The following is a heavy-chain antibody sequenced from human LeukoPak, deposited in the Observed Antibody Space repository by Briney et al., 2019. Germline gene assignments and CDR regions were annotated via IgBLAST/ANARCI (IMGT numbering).Heavy chain of an antibody. CDR2: ISGSGGSI. D-gene: IGHD4-11*01. CDR1: GFTFSSYW. J-gene: IGHJ4*02. CDR3: VREGRKGLIKTTITTRTYFDY. V-gene: IGHV3-48*01. Sequence: GGSLRLSCAASGFTFSSYWMSWVRQAPGKGLEWVSYISGSGGSIDSADSVKGRFTTSRDNAKNSLYLQMNSLRAEDTALYYCVREGRKGLIKTTITTRTYFDYWGQGTLVTVSS.